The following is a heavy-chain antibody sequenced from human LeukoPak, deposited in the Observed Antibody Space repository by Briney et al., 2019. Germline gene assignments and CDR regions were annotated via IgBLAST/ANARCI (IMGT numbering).Heavy chain of an antibody. V-gene: IGHV1-69*05. J-gene: IGHJ4*02. CDR2: IIPIFGTA. D-gene: IGHD3-22*01. CDR3: ARELGMDYYDSSGYLVYYFDY. Sequence: ASVKPSCKASGGTFSSYAISWGRQAPGHGLEWMGGIIPIFGTANYAQKFQGRVTITTDESTSTAYMELSSLRSEDTAVYYCARELGMDYYDSSGYLVYYFDYWGQGTLVTVSS. CDR1: GGTFSSYA.